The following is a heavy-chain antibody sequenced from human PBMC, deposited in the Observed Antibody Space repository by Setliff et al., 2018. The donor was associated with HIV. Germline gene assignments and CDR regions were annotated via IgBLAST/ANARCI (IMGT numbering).Heavy chain of an antibody. D-gene: IGHD3-9*01. Sequence: ASVKVSCKASGSTFSDYYIHWVRQAPGQGLEWMGWVRPHSINRYYAQKFQGRVTMTSDASIRTAYMELSRLTSDDTALYYCTRTKILTGYYFSPTYCFDSWGQGTLVTVSS. J-gene: IGHJ4*02. V-gene: IGHV1-2*02. CDR2: VRPHSINR. CDR1: GSTFSDYY. CDR3: TRTKILTGYYFSPTYCFDS.